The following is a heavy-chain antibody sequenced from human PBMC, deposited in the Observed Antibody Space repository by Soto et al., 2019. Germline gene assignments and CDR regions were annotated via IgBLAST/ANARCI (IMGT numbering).Heavy chain of an antibody. D-gene: IGHD1-1*01. Sequence: QLQLQESGPGLVKPSETLSLTCTVSGGSISSSSYYWGWIRQPPGKGLEWIGSIYYSGSTYYNPSLKSRVTISVDTSKNQFSLKLSSVTAADTAVYYRATDELERREMDAFDIWGQGTMVTVSS. CDR1: GGSISSSSYY. J-gene: IGHJ3*02. CDR3: ATDELERREMDAFDI. V-gene: IGHV4-39*01. CDR2: IYYSGST.